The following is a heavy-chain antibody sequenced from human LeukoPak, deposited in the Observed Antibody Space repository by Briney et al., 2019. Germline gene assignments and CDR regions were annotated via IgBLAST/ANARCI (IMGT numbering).Heavy chain of an antibody. CDR3: AREEYDY. Sequence: GSLRLSCAASGFTFSSYGMHWVRQAPGKGLEWVAVISYDGSNKYYADSVKGRFTISRDNSKNTLYLQMNSLRAEDTAVYYYAREEYDYWGQGTLVTVSS. CDR1: GFTFSSYG. CDR2: ISYDGSNK. J-gene: IGHJ4*02. V-gene: IGHV3-30*03. D-gene: IGHD2/OR15-2a*01.